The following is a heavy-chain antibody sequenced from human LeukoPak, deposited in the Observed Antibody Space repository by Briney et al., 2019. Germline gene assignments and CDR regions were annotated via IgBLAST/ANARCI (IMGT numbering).Heavy chain of an antibody. J-gene: IGHJ6*03. D-gene: IGHD3-22*01. CDR2: IYHNGNT. CDR1: GGSISNSNW. Sequence: SGTLSLTCAVSGGSISNSNWWNWVRQSPGKGLEWIGEIYHNGNTNYNPSLKSRVTISVDTSKNQFSLKLSSVTAADTAVYYCTRGSIAYYYMDVWGKGTTVTISS. V-gene: IGHV4-4*02. CDR3: TRGSIAYYYMDV.